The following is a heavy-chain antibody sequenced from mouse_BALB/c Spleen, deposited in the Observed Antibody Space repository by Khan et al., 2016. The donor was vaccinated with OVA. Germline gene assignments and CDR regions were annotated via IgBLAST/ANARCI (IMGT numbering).Heavy chain of an antibody. J-gene: IGHJ4*01. CDR1: GYSFTDYY. Sequence: EVQLQQSGPELVKPGASVKISCKASGYSFTDYYIHWVKHSHVKSLEWIGRINPYNGTTNYNQNLKEKASLPVDKYSSTAYMEHNSLQSEDSAVYYCTRGGCEAYAKDYWGQRTSVTVSS. V-gene: IGHV1-18*01. CDR2: INPYNGTT. CDR3: TRGGCEAYAKDY.